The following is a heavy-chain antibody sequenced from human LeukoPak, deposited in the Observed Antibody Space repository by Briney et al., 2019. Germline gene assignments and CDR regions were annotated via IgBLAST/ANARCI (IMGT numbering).Heavy chain of an antibody. J-gene: IGHJ4*02. CDR2: ISGNGGST. CDR3: ARGIHLWSEFDY. CDR1: GFTFSSYA. D-gene: IGHD5-18*01. V-gene: IGHV3-64*02. Sequence: GGSLRLFCAASGFTFSSYAMHWVRQAPGKGLEYVSTISGNGGSTYYAASVEGRFTISRDNSKNTLYLQMGSLRAEDMAVYYCARGIHLWSEFDYWGQGTLVTVSS.